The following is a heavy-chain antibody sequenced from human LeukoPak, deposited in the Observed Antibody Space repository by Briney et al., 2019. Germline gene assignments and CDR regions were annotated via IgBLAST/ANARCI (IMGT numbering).Heavy chain of an antibody. CDR3: ARDGYSDSSGYDYPPSV. CDR1: GGSISSYY. V-gene: IGHV4-59*01. J-gene: IGHJ4*02. CDR2: MSYSGSS. D-gene: IGHD3-22*01. Sequence: SETLSLACTVPGGSISSYYWSWIRQPPGKGLEWIGYMSYSGSSSYNPSLRSRVTISVDASKKQFSLKLSSATAADTAVYYCARDGYSDSSGYDYPPSVWGKGNLVSVSS.